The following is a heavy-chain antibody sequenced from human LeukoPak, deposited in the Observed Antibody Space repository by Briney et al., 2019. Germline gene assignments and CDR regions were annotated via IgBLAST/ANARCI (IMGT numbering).Heavy chain of an antibody. CDR3: ARSPSYSSSWYALDS. Sequence: GGSLRLSCEASGFTFSGYDMHWVRQATGKGLEWDSAIGTTVNTYYSDSLRARFTSSRENAKNSLDLQMNSLRAGDTAVYYCARSPSYSSSWYALDSWGQGTLVTVSS. D-gene: IGHD6-13*01. V-gene: IGHV3-13*01. CDR1: GFTFSGYD. J-gene: IGHJ4*02. CDR2: IGTTVNT.